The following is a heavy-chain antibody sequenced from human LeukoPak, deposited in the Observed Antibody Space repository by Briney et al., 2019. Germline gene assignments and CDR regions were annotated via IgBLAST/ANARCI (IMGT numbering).Heavy chain of an antibody. CDR3: AKVPILPTYYYDSSGYYTPNWFDP. D-gene: IGHD3-22*01. J-gene: IGHJ5*02. CDR2: ISGSGGST. V-gene: IGHV3-23*01. CDR1: GFTFSDSA. Sequence: GGSLRLSCAASGFTFSDSAMTWVRQAPGKGLEWVSAISGSGGSTYYADSVKGRFTISRDNSKNTLYLQMNSLRAEDTAVYYCAKVPILPTYYYDSSGYYTPNWFDPWGQGTLVTVSS.